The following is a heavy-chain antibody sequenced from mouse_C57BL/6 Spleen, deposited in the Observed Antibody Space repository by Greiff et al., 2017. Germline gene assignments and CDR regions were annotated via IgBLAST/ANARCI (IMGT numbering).Heavy chain of an antibody. CDR2: IYPGSGNT. D-gene: IGHD2-3*01. CDR3: ARALMIYYAMDY. J-gene: IGHJ4*01. CDR1: GYTFTDYY. Sequence: VQLQQSGAELVRPGASVKLSCKASGYTFTDYYINWVKQRPGQGLEWIARIYPGSGNTYYNEKFKGKATLTAEKSSSTAYMQLSILTSEDSAVYFCARALMIYYAMDYWGQGTSVTVSS. V-gene: IGHV1-76*01.